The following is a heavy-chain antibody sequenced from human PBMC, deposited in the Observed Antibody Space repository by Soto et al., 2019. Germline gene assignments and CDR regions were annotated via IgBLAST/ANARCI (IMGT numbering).Heavy chain of an antibody. Sequence: ASVKVSCKASGYTFTGYYMHWVRQAPGQGLEGMGWINPNSGGTNYAQKFQGWVTMTRDTSISTAYIELSRLRSDDTAVYYCARDPALIAARPMASYYYSYGMDVWGQGTMVTVSS. CDR2: INPNSGGT. D-gene: IGHD6-6*01. J-gene: IGHJ6*02. CDR1: GYTFTGYY. CDR3: ARDPALIAARPMASYYYSYGMDV. V-gene: IGHV1-2*04.